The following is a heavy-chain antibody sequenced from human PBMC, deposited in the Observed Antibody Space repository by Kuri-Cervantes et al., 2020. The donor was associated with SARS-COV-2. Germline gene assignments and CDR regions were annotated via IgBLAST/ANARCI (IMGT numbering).Heavy chain of an antibody. Sequence: GESLKISCAASGFTFSSYAMHWVRQAPGKGLEWVAVISYDGSNKYYADSVKGRFTISRDNAKNTLYLQMNSLRAEDTAVYYGARGVGCSSTNCYTGTFDPWGQGTLVTVSS. CDR3: ARGVGCSSTNCYTGTFDP. CDR2: ISYDGSNK. V-gene: IGHV3-30*04. CDR1: GFTFSSYA. D-gene: IGHD2-2*02. J-gene: IGHJ5*02.